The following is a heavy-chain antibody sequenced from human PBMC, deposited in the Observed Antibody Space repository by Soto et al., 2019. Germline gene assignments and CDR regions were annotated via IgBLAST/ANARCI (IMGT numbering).Heavy chain of an antibody. Sequence: PGASLKISCKGSGYTFTNCWIGWVRQMPGKGLEWMGIIYPRDSDTRYSPSFQGQVTISADKSISTAYLQWSSLKASDTAMYYCARLQSMRVVVITPLDYGTDVWGQGTTVTVSS. CDR3: ARLQSMRVVVITPLDYGTDV. D-gene: IGHD3-22*01. CDR1: GYTFTNCW. V-gene: IGHV5-51*01. CDR2: IYPRDSDT. J-gene: IGHJ6*02.